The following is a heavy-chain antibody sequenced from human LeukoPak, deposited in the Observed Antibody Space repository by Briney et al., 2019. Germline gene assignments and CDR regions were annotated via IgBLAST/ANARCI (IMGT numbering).Heavy chain of an antibody. Sequence: ASVKVSCKASGYTFTSYDINWVRQATGQGLEWMGWMNPNSGNTGYAQKFQGRVTMTRNTSISTAYMELGSLRSEDTAVYYCARDKVDCSGGSCYSRGNWFDPWGQGTLVTVSS. D-gene: IGHD2-15*01. CDR2: MNPNSGNT. CDR1: GYTFTSYD. V-gene: IGHV1-8*01. J-gene: IGHJ5*02. CDR3: ARDKVDCSGGSCYSRGNWFDP.